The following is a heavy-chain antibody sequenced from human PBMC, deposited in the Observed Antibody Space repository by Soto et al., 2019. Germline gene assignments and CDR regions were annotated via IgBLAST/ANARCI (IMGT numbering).Heavy chain of an antibody. Sequence: EVLLVESGGGLVQPGRSLRLSCAASGFTFDDYAMHWVRQAPGKGLEWVSGISWNSGSIGYADTVKGRFTISRDNAKNALYLQMNSLRAEDTALYYCVRRGYYYGRDVWGQGTTVTVSS. CDR3: VRRGYYYGRDV. CDR2: ISWNSGSI. CDR1: GFTFDDYA. D-gene: IGHD3-10*01. V-gene: IGHV3-9*01. J-gene: IGHJ6*02.